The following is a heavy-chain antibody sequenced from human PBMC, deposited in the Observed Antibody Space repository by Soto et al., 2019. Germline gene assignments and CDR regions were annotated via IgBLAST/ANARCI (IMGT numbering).Heavy chain of an antibody. J-gene: IGHJ4*02. Sequence: EVQLVESGGGLVKPGGSLRLSCAASGFSFSTYSMNWVRQAPGKGLEWVSSIIGSSTYIFYADSVKGRFTISRDNAKNSLYLQMNSLRAEDTAVYYCARHVPNWNFDSWGQGTLVTVSS. D-gene: IGHD1-1*01. V-gene: IGHV3-21*03. CDR3: ARHVPNWNFDS. CDR2: IIGSSTYI. CDR1: GFSFSTYS.